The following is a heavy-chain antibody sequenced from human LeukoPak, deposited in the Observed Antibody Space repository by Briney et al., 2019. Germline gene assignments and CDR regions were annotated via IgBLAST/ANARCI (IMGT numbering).Heavy chain of an antibody. CDR3: ARGSSSDWPLEY. D-gene: IGHD6-19*01. CDR2: INPYNGDK. CDR1: GCSFINYA. V-gene: IGHV1-3*01. J-gene: IGHJ4*02. Sequence: GASVKVSCMASGCSFINYAIHWVRQARGKRSEGMGWINPYNGDKEYSQKLQGRVTITKDTSASTAYMNLSTLRYEDTAVYYCARGSSSDWPLEYWGRGILVTVSS.